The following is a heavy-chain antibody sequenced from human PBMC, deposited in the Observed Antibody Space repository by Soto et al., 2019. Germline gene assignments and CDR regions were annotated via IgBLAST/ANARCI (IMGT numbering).Heavy chain of an antibody. CDR1: GFSLRTSGVG. Sequence: QITLKESGPTLVKPTQTLTLTCTFSGFSLRTSGVGVGWIRQPPGKALEWLALIYWDDGKRYSPSLESRLTITKDTSKNQVVLRMTNMDPVDTATYYCAHLTTGGFYFDYWGQGTLVTVSS. CDR2: IYWDDGK. V-gene: IGHV2-5*02. D-gene: IGHD4-17*01. J-gene: IGHJ4*02. CDR3: AHLTTGGFYFDY.